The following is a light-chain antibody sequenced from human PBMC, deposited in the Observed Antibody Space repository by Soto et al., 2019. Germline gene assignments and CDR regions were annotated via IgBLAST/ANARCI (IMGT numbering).Light chain of an antibody. Sequence: QSVLTQPPSATGVPGQAGTISCTGNSRDVGGYDFVSWYQQHPGKAPKLMIYEVNKRPSGVPDRFFGSKSGNTAFLTVSGLQAEDEADYYCNSYGGSNNLVFGTGTKVTVL. CDR3: NSYGGSNNLV. V-gene: IGLV2-8*01. CDR1: SRDVGGYDF. J-gene: IGLJ1*01. CDR2: EVN.